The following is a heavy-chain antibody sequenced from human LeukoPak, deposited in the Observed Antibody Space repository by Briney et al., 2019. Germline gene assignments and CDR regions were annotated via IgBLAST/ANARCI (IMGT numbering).Heavy chain of an antibody. D-gene: IGHD5-18*01. J-gene: IGHJ4*02. V-gene: IGHV4-34*01. CDR2: IDHSGST. CDR3: ARVQIGYSYGLFDY. Sequence: PSETLSLTCAVYGGSFSGYYWSWIRQPPGKGLEWIGEIDHSGSTNYNPSLKSRVTISVDTSKNQFSLKLSSVTAADTAVYYCARVQIGYSYGLFDYWGQGTLVTVSS. CDR1: GGSFSGYY.